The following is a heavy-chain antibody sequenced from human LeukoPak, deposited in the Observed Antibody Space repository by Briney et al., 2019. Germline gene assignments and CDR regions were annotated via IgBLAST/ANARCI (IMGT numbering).Heavy chain of an antibody. CDR2: ISYDGSNK. V-gene: IGHV3-30*04. CDR3: ASGPGKYRLQY. D-gene: IGHD5-24*01. Sequence: GRSLRLSCAASGFTFSSYAMHWVRQAPGKGLEWVAVISYDGSNKYYADSVKGRFTISRDNSKNTLYLQMNSLRAEDTAVYYCASGPGKYRLQYWGQGTLVTVSS. J-gene: IGHJ4*02. CDR1: GFTFSSYA.